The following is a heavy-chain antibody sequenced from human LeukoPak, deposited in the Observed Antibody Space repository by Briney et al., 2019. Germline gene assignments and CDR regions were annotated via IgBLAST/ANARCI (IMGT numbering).Heavy chain of an antibody. V-gene: IGHV3-33*01. Sequence: SGGSLRLSCAASRFTFSNLGMHWDRPAPGKGLEWVANTRYDGRQEYYADTVKGRFTISRDISKNTLYLQMNSLRAEDTAVDYCARDLAAARLDFRGQGTLVTVSS. CDR1: RFTFSNLG. CDR2: TRYDGRQE. CDR3: ARDLAAARLDF. D-gene: IGHD6-6*01. J-gene: IGHJ4*02.